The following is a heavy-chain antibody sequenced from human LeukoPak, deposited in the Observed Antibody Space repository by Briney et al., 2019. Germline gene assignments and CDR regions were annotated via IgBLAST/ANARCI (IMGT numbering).Heavy chain of an antibody. J-gene: IGHJ6*03. CDR3: ARGPPRGKYYYMDV. V-gene: IGHV3-13*01. CDR1: GFTFSSLD. Sequence: GGSLRLSCAAAGFTFSSLDMDWARHPTGQGLEWVSTIGTASDTYYPGSVEGRFTLSRDNAKNSLYLQMNSLTAGDTAVYYCARGPPRGKYYYMDVWGKGTTVTVSS. D-gene: IGHD1-1*01. CDR2: IGTASDT.